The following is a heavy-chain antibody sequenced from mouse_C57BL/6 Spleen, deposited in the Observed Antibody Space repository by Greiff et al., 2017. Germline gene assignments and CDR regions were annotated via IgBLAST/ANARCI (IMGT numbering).Heavy chain of an antibody. CDR3: ATLYYSNYGGYSWFAY. V-gene: IGHV3-6*01. Sequence: EVQVVESGPGLVKPSQSLSLTCSVTGYSITSGYYWNWIRQFPGNKLEWMGYISYDGSNNYNPPLKNRISITRDTSKNQFFLKLNSVTTEDTATYYLATLYYSNYGGYSWFAYWGQGTLVTVSA. CDR1: GYSITSGYY. D-gene: IGHD2-5*01. J-gene: IGHJ3*01. CDR2: ISYDGSN.